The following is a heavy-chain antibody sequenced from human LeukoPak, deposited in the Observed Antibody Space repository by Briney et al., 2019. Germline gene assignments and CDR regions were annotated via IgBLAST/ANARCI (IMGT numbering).Heavy chain of an antibody. D-gene: IGHD5-24*01. J-gene: IGHJ4*02. CDR3: AKSGYNRFDY. CDR1: GFTFSSYA. V-gene: IGHV3-23*01. Sequence: GGSLRLSCVVSGFTFSSYAMSWVRQAPGKGLEWVSGISGSGGSTYYADSVKGRFTISRDNSKNTLYLQMNSLIAEDTAVYYCAKSGYNRFDYWGQGTRVTVSS. CDR2: ISGSGGST.